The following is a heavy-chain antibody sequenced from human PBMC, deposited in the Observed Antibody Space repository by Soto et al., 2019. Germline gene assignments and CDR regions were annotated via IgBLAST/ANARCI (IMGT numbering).Heavy chain of an antibody. J-gene: IGHJ6*02. V-gene: IGHV1-69*13. CDR2: IIPIFGTA. Sequence: GASVKVSCKASGGTFSSYAISWVRQAPGQGLEWMGGIIPIFGTANYAQKFQGRVTITADESTSTAYMELSSLRSEDTAVYYCASLQGGAPDYYYGMDVWGQGTTVTVSS. CDR1: GGTFSSYA. D-gene: IGHD3-16*01. CDR3: ASLQGGAPDYYYGMDV.